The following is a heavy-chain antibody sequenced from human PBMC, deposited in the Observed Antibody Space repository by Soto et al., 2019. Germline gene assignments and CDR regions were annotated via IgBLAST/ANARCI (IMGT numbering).Heavy chain of an antibody. D-gene: IGHD3-10*01. CDR2: INPNSGGT. CDR3: ARWTGVVGAYYYYYGMDV. CDR1: GYTFTGYY. V-gene: IGHV1-2*02. Sequence: QVQLVQSGAEVKKPGASVKASYKASGYTFTGYYMHWVRQAPGQGLEWMGWINPNSGGTNYAQKFQGRVTMTRDTSISTAYMELSRLRSDDTAVYYCARWTGVVGAYYYYYGMDVWGQGTTVTVSS. J-gene: IGHJ6*02.